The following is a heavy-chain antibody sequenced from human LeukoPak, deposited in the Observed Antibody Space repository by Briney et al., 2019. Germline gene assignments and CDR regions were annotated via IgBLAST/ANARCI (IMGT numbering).Heavy chain of an antibody. CDR3: ARGPPNWGYDY. V-gene: IGHV1-8*01. CDR2: MSPNSGDT. D-gene: IGHD7-27*01. CDR1: GYTCTSYD. Sequence: ASEKVSCKASGYTCTSYDFNWVRQASGQRPEWMGWMSPNSGDTGYAQKFHDRVTMTRNTSISTAYMELSSLRSDDTAVYYCARGPPNWGYDYWGPGTLVTVSS. J-gene: IGHJ4*02.